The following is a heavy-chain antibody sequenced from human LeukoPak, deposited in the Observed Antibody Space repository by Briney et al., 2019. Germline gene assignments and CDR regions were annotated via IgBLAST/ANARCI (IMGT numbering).Heavy chain of an antibody. J-gene: IGHJ3*02. V-gene: IGHV3-21*01. CDR3: ARGDDVSDAFDI. CDR2: ISSSSSYI. Sequence: GGSLRLSCAASGFTFSNYGMHWVRQAPGKGREWVSSISSSSSYIYYADSVKGRFTISRHNAKNALYLQMNSLRAEDTAVYYCARGDDVSDAFDIWGQGTMVTVSS. D-gene: IGHD2-21*02. CDR1: GFTFSNYG.